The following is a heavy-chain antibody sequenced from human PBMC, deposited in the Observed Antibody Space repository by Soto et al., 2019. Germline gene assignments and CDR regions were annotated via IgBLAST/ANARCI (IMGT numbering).Heavy chain of an antibody. CDR3: AKRQYYYGSGSYYNLGRNYSYGMDC. J-gene: IGHJ6*01. CDR2: IIPIFGTA. CDR1: GCTFSSYA. V-gene: IGHV1-69*13. D-gene: IGHD3-10*01. Sequence: SVKVSCKASGCTFSSYAISWVRQAPGQGLEWMGGIIPIFGTANYAQKFQGRVTITADESTSTAYMELSSLRSEDTAVYYCAKRQYYYGSGSYYNLGRNYSYGMDCWGQGTTVSVS.